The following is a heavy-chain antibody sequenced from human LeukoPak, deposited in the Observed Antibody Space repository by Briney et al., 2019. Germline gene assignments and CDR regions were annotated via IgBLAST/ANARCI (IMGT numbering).Heavy chain of an antibody. J-gene: IGHJ4*02. D-gene: IGHD1/OR15-1a*01. V-gene: IGHV4-59*08. CDR2: IYYSGST. CDR1: GGSLSGYY. Sequence: SETLSLTCSVSGGSLSGYYWNWIRQPPGKGLEWIGYIYYSGSTNHNPSLKSPVTISVDTSKNQFSLKLSSVTAADTAVYYCARQQSGNWNNVGLDYWGQGTLVTVSS. CDR3: ARQQSGNWNNVGLDY.